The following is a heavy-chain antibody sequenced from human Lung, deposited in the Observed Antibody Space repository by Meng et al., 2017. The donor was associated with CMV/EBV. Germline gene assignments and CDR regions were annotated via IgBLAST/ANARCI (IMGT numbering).Heavy chain of an antibody. V-gene: IGHV1-18*01. Sequence: ASVKVSCKGSGYSFRTFGISWVRKAPGQGLEWMGWISAYNGNTTYTQKLQGRVTMTRDTSTRTVYMELRSLRSDDTAVYYCARDRVLRGVNGLDVWGQGTTVTVSS. CDR2: ISAYNGNT. CDR3: ARDRVLRGVNGLDV. CDR1: GYSFRTFG. J-gene: IGHJ6*02. D-gene: IGHD3-10*01.